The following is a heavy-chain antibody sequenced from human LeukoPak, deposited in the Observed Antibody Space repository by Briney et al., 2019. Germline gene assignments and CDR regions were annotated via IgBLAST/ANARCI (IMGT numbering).Heavy chain of an antibody. Sequence: GGSLRLSCVASGFTFSINSMSWVRQAPGKGLEWVATISGRDSSTYYIDSVKGRFTISRDNSKNTVYLQMNSLRAEDTGIYYCARRALESWGQGTLVTVSS. CDR1: GFTFSINS. V-gene: IGHV3-23*01. J-gene: IGHJ4*02. CDR2: ISGRDSST. CDR3: ARRALES.